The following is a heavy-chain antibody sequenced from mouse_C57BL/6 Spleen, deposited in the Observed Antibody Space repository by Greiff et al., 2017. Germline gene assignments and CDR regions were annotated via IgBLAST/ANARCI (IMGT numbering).Heavy chain of an antibody. CDR3: ARTKSKKAIYYAMDY. CDR1: GFNIKNTY. D-gene: IGHD2-5*01. V-gene: IGHV14-3*01. Sequence: VQLQQSVAELVRPGASVKLSCTASGFNIKNTYMHWVKQRPEQGLEWIGRIDPANGNTKYAPKFQGKATITEDTSSNTAYLQLSSLTSEDTANYNCARTKSKKAIYYAMDYWGQGTSVTVSS. CDR2: IDPANGNT. J-gene: IGHJ4*01.